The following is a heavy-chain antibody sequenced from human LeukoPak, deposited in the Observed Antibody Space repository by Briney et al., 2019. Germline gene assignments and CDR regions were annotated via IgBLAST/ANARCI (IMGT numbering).Heavy chain of an antibody. V-gene: IGHV3-30*04. D-gene: IGHD2-2*02. CDR2: ISYDGSNK. CDR1: GFTFSSYA. J-gene: IGHJ6*04. CDR3: ARVNRCSSTSCYIYGMDV. Sequence: PGGSLRLSCAASGFTFSSYAMHWVRQAPGKGLEWVAVISYDGSNKYYADSVKGRFTIPRDNSKNTLYLQMNSLRAEDTAVYYCARVNRCSSTSCYIYGMDVWGKGTTVTVSP.